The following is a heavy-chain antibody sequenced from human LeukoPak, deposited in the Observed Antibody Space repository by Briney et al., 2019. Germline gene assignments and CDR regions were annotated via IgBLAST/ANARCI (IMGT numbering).Heavy chain of an antibody. Sequence: GGSLRLSCAASENYWMHWVRQAPGKGLVWVSHINSDGSWTSYADSVKGRFTISKDNAKNTVYLQMNNLRAEDTAVYYCVSFYETYWGRGTLVTVSS. J-gene: IGHJ4*02. D-gene: IGHD2-2*01. V-gene: IGHV3-74*01. CDR1: ENYW. CDR3: VSFYETY. CDR2: INSDGSWT.